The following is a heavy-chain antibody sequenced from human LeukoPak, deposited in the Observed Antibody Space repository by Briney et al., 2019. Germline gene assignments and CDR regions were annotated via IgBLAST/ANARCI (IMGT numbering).Heavy chain of an antibody. J-gene: IGHJ4*02. Sequence: SETLSLTCAVSGGSISSSNWWSWVRQPPGKGLEWIGEIYHSGSTNYNPSLKSRVTISVDTPKNQFSLKLSSVTAADTAVYFCARGFRGDNFDYWGQGTLVTASS. V-gene: IGHV4-4*02. CDR1: GGSISSSNW. CDR2: IYHSGST. D-gene: IGHD7-27*01. CDR3: ARGFRGDNFDY.